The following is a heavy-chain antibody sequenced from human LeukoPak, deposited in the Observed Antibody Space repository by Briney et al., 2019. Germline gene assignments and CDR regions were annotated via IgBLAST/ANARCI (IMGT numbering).Heavy chain of an antibody. Sequence: GGSLRLSCAPSGFTFSNYAMSWVRQAPGKGLEWVSLIIGSTGSTFYADSVKGRFTISRDNSKNTLYLQMNSLRAEDTAVYYCAKGGYDYVEIGYFDHWGQGTLVTVSS. CDR1: GFTFSNYA. J-gene: IGHJ4*02. CDR3: AKGGYDYVEIGYFDH. CDR2: IIGSTGST. D-gene: IGHD5-12*01. V-gene: IGHV3-23*01.